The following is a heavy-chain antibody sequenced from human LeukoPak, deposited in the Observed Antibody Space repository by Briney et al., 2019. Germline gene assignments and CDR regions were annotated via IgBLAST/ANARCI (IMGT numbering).Heavy chain of an antibody. V-gene: IGHV3-13*04. CDR3: ARGYYYDSSGYYMYYFDY. Sequence: GGSLRLSCAASGFTFSSYDMHWVRQATGKGLEWVSAIGTAGDTYYPGSVKGRFTISRENAKNSLYLQMNSLRAGDTAVYYCARGYYYDSSGYYMYYFDYWGQGTLLTVSS. D-gene: IGHD3-22*01. CDR1: GFTFSSYD. J-gene: IGHJ4*02. CDR2: IGTAGDT.